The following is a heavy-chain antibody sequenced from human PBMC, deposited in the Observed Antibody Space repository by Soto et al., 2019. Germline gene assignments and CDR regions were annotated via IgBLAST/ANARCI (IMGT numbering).Heavy chain of an antibody. V-gene: IGHV1-2*02. D-gene: IGHD1-1*01. CDR1: GYTFSDYY. Sequence: ASVKVSCKASGYTFSDYYIHWVRQAPGQGLEWMGWINPNSGGTKYAPRFQGGVTMTRDTSITTAYMELSRLRSGDTAVYYCAREPATAKPEGVDFWGQGTLVTVSS. CDR2: INPNSGGT. J-gene: IGHJ4*02. CDR3: AREPATAKPEGVDF.